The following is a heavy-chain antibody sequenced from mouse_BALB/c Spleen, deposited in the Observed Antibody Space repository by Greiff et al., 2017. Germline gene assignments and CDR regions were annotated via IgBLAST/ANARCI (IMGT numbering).Heavy chain of an antibody. V-gene: IGHV5-6-2*01. CDR3: ARRRYDYDGYYFDD. D-gene: IGHD2-4*01. CDR1: GFTFSSYY. Sequence: EVKLMESGGGLVKLGGSLKLSCAASGFTFSSYYMSWVRQTPEKRLELVAAINSNGGSTYYPDTVKGRFTISRDNAKNTLYLQMSSLKSEDTALYYCARRRYDYDGYYFDDWGQGTTLTVAS. J-gene: IGHJ2*01. CDR2: INSNGGST.